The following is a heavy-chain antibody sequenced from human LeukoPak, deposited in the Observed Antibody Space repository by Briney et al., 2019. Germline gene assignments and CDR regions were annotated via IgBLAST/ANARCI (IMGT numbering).Heavy chain of an antibody. CDR1: GGSISSYY. V-gene: IGHV4-59*01. CDR3: ARDREGGYSYGFRLGDTFDI. D-gene: IGHD5-18*01. J-gene: IGHJ3*02. CDR2: IYYSGST. Sequence: SETLSLTCTVSGGSISSYYWSWIRQPPGKGLEWIGYIYYSGSTNYNPPLKSRVTISVDTSKNQFSLKLSSVTAADTAVYYCARDREGGYSYGFRLGDTFDIWGQGTMVTVSS.